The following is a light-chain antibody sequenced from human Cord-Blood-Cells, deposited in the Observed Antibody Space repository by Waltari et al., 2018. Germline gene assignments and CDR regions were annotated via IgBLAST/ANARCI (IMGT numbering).Light chain of an antibody. CDR2: EGS. CDR3: CSYAGSNVV. CDR1: SSAVGSYNL. V-gene: IGLV2-23*01. Sequence: QSALTQPASVSGSPGQSITISCTGTSSAVGSYNLFSWYQQHPGKAPKLMIDEGSKRPSGVSNRFSGSKSGNTASLTISGLQAEDEADYYCCSYAGSNVVFGGGTKLTVL. J-gene: IGLJ2*01.